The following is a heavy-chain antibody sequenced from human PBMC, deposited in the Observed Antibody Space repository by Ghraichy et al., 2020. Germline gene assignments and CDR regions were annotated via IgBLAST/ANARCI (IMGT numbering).Heavy chain of an antibody. CDR3: ARGLIGDILTGLVEGTWFDP. D-gene: IGHD3-9*01. Sequence: ASVKVSCKASGYTFTSYDINWVRQVTGQGLEWMGWMNPNSGNTGYAQKFQGRVTMTRNTSISTAYMELSSLRSEDTAVYYCARGLIGDILTGLVEGTWFDPWGQGTLVTVSS. CDR1: GYTFTSYD. CDR2: MNPNSGNT. J-gene: IGHJ5*02. V-gene: IGHV1-8*01.